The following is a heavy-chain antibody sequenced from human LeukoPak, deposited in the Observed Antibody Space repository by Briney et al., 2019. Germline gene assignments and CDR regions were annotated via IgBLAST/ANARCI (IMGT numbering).Heavy chain of an antibody. V-gene: IGHV3-30*02. D-gene: IGHD5-18*01. Sequence: GGSLRLSCAASGFTFRSYGMHWVRQAPGKGLEWVAVIRFDGTSQYYADSVKGRFTISRDNSKNTLSLQMNSLRAEDTAVYYCATGGYTYGFFDYWGQGTLVTVSS. J-gene: IGHJ4*02. CDR2: IRFDGTSQ. CDR3: ATGGYTYGFFDY. CDR1: GFTFRSYG.